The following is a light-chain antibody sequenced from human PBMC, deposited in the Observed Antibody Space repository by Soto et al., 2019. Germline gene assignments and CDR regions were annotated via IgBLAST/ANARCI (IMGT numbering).Light chain of an antibody. CDR1: QTISGW. CDR3: QHYNSYSEA. CDR2: KAS. J-gene: IGKJ1*01. V-gene: IGKV1-5*03. Sequence: DIQMTQSPSTLSGSVGDRVTITCRASQTISGWLAWYQQKPGKAPKLLIYKASTLKSGVPSRFSGSGSGTEFTLTISSLQPDDFATYYCQHYNSYSEAFGQWPKVHIK.